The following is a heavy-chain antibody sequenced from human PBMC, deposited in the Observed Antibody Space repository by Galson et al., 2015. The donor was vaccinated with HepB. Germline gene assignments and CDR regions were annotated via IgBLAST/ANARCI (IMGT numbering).Heavy chain of an antibody. CDR1: GLIFSNYY. Sequence: LRLSCAASGLIFSNYYMSWVRQAPGKVLEWVANIKQDGGEKYYVDSVRGRFTISRDNAKNSLYLQMDSLRAEDTAVYYCASLVGDYYDTSVSHPDYWGQGTLVTVSS. D-gene: IGHD3-22*01. J-gene: IGHJ4*02. CDR3: ASLVGDYYDTSVSHPDY. CDR2: IKQDGGEK. V-gene: IGHV3-7*03.